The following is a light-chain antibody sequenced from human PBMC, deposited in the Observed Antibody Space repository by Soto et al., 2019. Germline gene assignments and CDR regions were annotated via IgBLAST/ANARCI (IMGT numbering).Light chain of an antibody. Sequence: DIQMTQSPSFVSASVGDRVTSTCRASQDINSWLAWYQQKPGKAPKLLIYAGSRLQSGVPSRFSGSGSGTDFTLTISRLQPEDFANYYCQQANNFPLTFGGGTKVEIK. CDR1: QDINSW. CDR3: QQANNFPLT. J-gene: IGKJ4*01. V-gene: IGKV1D-12*01. CDR2: AGS.